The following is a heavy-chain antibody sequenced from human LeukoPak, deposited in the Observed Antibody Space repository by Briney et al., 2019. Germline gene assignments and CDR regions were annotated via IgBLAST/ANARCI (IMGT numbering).Heavy chain of an antibody. CDR3: ARVVPAAEYYFDH. CDR2: IYYSGST. J-gene: IGHJ4*02. V-gene: IGHV4-30-4*01. D-gene: IGHD2-2*01. Sequence: SQTLSLTCTVSGGSISSGDYYWSWIRQPPGKGLEWIGYIYYSGSTYYNPSLKSRVTISVDTSKNQFSLKLSSVTAADTAVYYCARVVPAAEYYFDHWGQGALVTVSS. CDR1: GGSISSGDYY.